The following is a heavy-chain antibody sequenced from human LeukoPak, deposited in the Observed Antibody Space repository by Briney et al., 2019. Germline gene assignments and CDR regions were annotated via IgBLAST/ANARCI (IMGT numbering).Heavy chain of an antibody. CDR1: GGSISSGGYY. J-gene: IGHJ4*02. CDR3: ARGTRPGATMDY. CDR2: IYYSGST. Sequence: TLSLTCTVSGGSISSGGYYWSWIRQHPGKGLEWIGYIYYSGSTYYNPSLKSRVTISVDTSKNQFSLKLSSVTAADTAVYYCARGTRPGATMDYWGQGTLVTVSS. V-gene: IGHV4-31*03. D-gene: IGHD1-26*01.